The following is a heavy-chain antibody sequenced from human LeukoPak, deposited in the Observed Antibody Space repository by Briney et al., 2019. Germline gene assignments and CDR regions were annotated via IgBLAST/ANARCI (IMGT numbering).Heavy chain of an antibody. CDR3: ARGIKEGYSYGFHAFDI. D-gene: IGHD5-18*01. CDR1: GYTFTGYY. CDR2: INPNSGGT. J-gene: IGHJ3*02. Sequence: GASVKVSCTASGYTFTGYYMHWVRQAPGQGLEWMGWINPNSGGTNYAQKFQGRVTMTRDTSISTAYMELSRLRSDDTAVYYCARGIKEGYSYGFHAFDIWGQGTMVTVSS. V-gene: IGHV1-2*02.